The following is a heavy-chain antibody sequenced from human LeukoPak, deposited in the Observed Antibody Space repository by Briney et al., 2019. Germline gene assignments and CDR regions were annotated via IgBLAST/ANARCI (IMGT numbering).Heavy chain of an antibody. D-gene: IGHD2/OR15-2a*01. CDR1: GGCISSGSYY. J-gene: IGHJ4*02. V-gene: IGHV4-61*02. CDR2: IYTSGST. Sequence: PSETLSLTCTVSGGCISSGSYYWSWIRQPAGKGLEWIGRIYTSGSTNYNPSLKSRVTISVDTSKNQFSLKLSSVTAADTAMYYCARIHIGGIFLLDYWGQGTLVTVSS. CDR3: ARIHIGGIFLLDY.